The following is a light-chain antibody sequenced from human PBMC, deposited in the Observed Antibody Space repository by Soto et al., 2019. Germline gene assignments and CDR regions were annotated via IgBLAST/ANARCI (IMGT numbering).Light chain of an antibody. V-gene: IGKV3-11*01. CDR2: YAS. J-gene: IGKJ4*01. CDR1: QSVSND. CDR3: PERRSWPPT. Sequence: EIVLTQSPATLSLSPGERATLSCRASQSVSNDLVWYHQKPGQAPRLVIYYASNRASGIPARFSGSGSGTEFTLTISSLAPEDFAIDYCPERRSWPPTFGGGNKVEF.